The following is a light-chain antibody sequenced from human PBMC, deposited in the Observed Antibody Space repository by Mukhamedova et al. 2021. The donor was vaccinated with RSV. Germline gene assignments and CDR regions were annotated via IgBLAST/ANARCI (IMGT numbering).Light chain of an antibody. V-gene: IGKV1-33*01. Sequence: WYQRRVHGKAPKLLIYEASNLETGVPSRFSGSGYGADFTLTISSLHPEDIATYYCQQFDNLPLFGQGTRLEIK. CDR3: QQFDNLPL. CDR2: EAS. J-gene: IGKJ5*01.